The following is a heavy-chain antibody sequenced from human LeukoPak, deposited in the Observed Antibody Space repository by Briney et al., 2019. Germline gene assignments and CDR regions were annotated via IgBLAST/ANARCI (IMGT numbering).Heavy chain of an antibody. CDR3: AGETDYCSSTSCPFDY. CDR2: INPSGGST. J-gene: IGHJ4*02. CDR1: GYTFTSYY. Sequence: ASVKVSCKASGYTFTSYYMHWVRQAPGQGLEWMGIINPSGGSTSYAQKFQGRVTMTRDTSTSTVYMELSSLRSEDTAVYYCAGETDYCSSTSCPFDYWGQGTLVTVSS. V-gene: IGHV1-46*01. D-gene: IGHD2-2*01.